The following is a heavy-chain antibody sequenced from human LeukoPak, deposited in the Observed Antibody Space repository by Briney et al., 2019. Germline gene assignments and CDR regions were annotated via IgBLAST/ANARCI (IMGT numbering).Heavy chain of an antibody. Sequence: GASVKVSCKASGYTFTGYYMHWVRQAPGQGLEWMGWINPNSGGTNYAQKFQGRVTMTRDTSISTAYMELSRLRSDDTAVYYCARSLSSGARKPFDYWGQGTLVTVSS. D-gene: IGHD1-26*01. V-gene: IGHV1-2*02. CDR2: INPNSGGT. J-gene: IGHJ4*02. CDR1: GYTFTGYY. CDR3: ARSLSSGARKPFDY.